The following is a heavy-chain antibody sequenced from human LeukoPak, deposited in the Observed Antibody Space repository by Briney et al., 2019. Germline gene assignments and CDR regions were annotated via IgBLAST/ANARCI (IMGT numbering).Heavy chain of an antibody. D-gene: IGHD6-13*01. CDR3: AREVAAAGLFDP. V-gene: IGHV4-4*07. Sequence: SETLSLTCTVSGGSISNYYWSWIRQPAGKGLEYIGRIYSSGSTNYNPSLKSRVTMSVDTSKNQFSLKLSSVTAADTAVYYCAREVAAAGLFDPWGQGTLVTVSS. J-gene: IGHJ5*02. CDR2: IYSSGST. CDR1: GGSISNYY.